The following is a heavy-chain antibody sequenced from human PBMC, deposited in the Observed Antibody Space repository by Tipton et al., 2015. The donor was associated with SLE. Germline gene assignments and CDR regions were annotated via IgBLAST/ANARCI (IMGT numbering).Heavy chain of an antibody. CDR2: IYYSGST. Sequence: PGLVKPSETLSLTCSVSGGSISSNDYYWGWIRQPPGKGLEWIGNIYYSGSTYYNPSLKSRVTISVDTSTNQFSLELSSMTAADTAVYYCARRSDDYSNWFDPWGQGVLVTVSS. D-gene: IGHD4-11*01. CDR3: ARRSDDYSNWFDP. V-gene: IGHV4-39*07. CDR1: GGSISSNDYY. J-gene: IGHJ5*02.